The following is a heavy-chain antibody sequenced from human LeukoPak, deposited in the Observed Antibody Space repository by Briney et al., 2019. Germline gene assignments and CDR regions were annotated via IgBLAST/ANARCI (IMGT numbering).Heavy chain of an antibody. CDR2: IYTSGST. CDR3: ARGGYCSSTSCPNWFDP. J-gene: IGHJ5*02. CDR1: GGSISSYY. D-gene: IGHD2-2*01. Sequence: SETLSLTCTVSGGSISSYYWSWVRQPAGKGLEWIGRIYTSGSTNYNPSLKSRVTISVDTSKNQFSLKLSSATAADTAVYYCARGGYCSSTSCPNWFDPWGQGTLVTVSS. V-gene: IGHV4-4*07.